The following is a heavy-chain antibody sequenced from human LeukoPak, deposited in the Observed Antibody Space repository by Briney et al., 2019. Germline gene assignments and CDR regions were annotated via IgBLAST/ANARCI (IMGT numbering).Heavy chain of an antibody. CDR2: ISSSSSYI. Sequence: GGSLRLSCEASGFTFSSYSMNWVRQAPGKGPEWVSSISSSSSYIHYADSVKGRFSISRDNAKNSLYLQMNSLRAEDTAVYYCAREIAAAGPYYYYGMDVWGQGTTVTVSS. CDR1: GFTFSSYS. CDR3: AREIAAAGPYYYYGMDV. D-gene: IGHD6-13*01. J-gene: IGHJ6*02. V-gene: IGHV3-21*01.